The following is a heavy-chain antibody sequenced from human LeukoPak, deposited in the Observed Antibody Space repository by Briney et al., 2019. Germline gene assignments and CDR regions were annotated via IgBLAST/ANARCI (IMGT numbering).Heavy chain of an antibody. J-gene: IGHJ4*02. CDR1: GGSISNYY. V-gene: IGHV4-59*08. D-gene: IGHD1-26*01. CDR3: ARRRVTVGATSDAFDY. Sequence: SETLSLTCTVSGGSISNYYWSWIRQPPGKGLEWIGYISYSGSANYNPSLKSRVTMSVDTSKNQFSLKLSSVTAADTAVYYCARRRVTVGATSDAFDYWGQGTLVTVSS. CDR2: ISYSGSA.